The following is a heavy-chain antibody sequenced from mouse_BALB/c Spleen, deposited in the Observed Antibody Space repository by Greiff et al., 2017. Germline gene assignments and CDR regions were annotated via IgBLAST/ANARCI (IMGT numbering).Heavy chain of an antibody. CDR2: ISYSGST. D-gene: IGHD2-14*01. V-gene: IGHV3-2*02. Sequence: EVKLQESGPGLVKPSQSLSLTCTVTGYSITSDYAWNWIRQFPGNKLEWMGYISYSGSTSYNPSLKSRISITRDTSKNQFFLQLNSVTTEDTATYYCAREDYRSSYAMDYWGQGTSVTVSS. CDR3: AREDYRSSYAMDY. J-gene: IGHJ4*01. CDR1: GYSITSDYA.